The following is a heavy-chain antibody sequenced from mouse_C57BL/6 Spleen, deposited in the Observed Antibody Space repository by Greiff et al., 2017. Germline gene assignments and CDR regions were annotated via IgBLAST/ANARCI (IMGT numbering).Heavy chain of an antibody. D-gene: IGHD2-1*01. CDR1: GFSFNTYA. J-gene: IGHJ4*01. CDR2: IRSKSNNYAT. Sequence: EVKVVESGGGLVQPKGSLKLSCAASGFSFNTYAMNWVRQAPGKGLEWVARIRSKSNNYATYYADSVKDRFTISRDDSESMLYLQMNNLKTEDTAMYYCVRHHYGNVYYAMDYWGQGTSVTVSS. V-gene: IGHV10-1*01. CDR3: VRHHYGNVYYAMDY.